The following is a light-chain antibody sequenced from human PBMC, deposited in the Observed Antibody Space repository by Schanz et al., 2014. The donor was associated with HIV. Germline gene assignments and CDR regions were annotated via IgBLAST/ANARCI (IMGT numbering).Light chain of an antibody. CDR1: SSDVGGYNF. CDR3: SSYTSRCTXKV. CDR2: EVN. V-gene: IGLV2-8*01. Sequence: QSVLTQPPSASGSPGQSVTISCTGTSSDVGGYNFVSWYQHHPGEAPKLLIYEVNKRPSGVPNRFSGSKSGNAASLTVSGXXXXDEADYYCSSYTSRCTXKVFGGGTQLTVL. J-gene: IGLJ3*02.